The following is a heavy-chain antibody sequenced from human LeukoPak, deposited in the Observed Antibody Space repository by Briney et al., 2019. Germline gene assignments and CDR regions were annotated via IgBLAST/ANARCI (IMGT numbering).Heavy chain of an antibody. V-gene: IGHV4-34*01. CDR3: ARHDYYGSLNWFDP. CDR1: GGSFSGYY. CDR2: INHSGST. D-gene: IGHD3-10*01. J-gene: IGHJ5*02. Sequence: NPSETLSLTCAVYGGSFSGYYWSWIRQPPGKGLEWIGEINHSGSTNYNPSLKSRVTISVDTSKNQFSLKLTSVTAADTSVYYCARHDYYGSLNWFDPWGQGTLITVSS.